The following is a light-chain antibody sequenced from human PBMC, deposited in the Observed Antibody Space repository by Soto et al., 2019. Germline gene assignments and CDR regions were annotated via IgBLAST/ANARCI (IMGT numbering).Light chain of an antibody. CDR3: QQYNSYVFT. J-gene: IGKJ3*01. CDR2: DAS. V-gene: IGKV1-5*01. CDR1: QSISSW. Sequence: DIQMTQSPSTLSASVGDRVTITCRASQSISSWLAWYQQKPGKAPKLIIYDASTLERGVPSRFSGSGSGTEVTITISSLQTDDGSTYYCQQYNSYVFTFGPGTKVDIK.